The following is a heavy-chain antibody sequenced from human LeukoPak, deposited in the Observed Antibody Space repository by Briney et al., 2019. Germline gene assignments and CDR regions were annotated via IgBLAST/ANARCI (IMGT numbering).Heavy chain of an antibody. D-gene: IGHD3-3*01. J-gene: IGHJ4*02. CDR3: ARLAIFGLAEGLDY. Sequence: GGSLRLSCAASGFTFSSYSMNWVRQAPGKGLEWVSYISSSSSTIYYADSVKGRFTISRDNAKNTLYLQMNSLRAEDTAVYYCARLAIFGLAEGLDYWAREPWSPSPQ. CDR2: ISSSSSTI. V-gene: IGHV3-48*04. CDR1: GFTFSSYS.